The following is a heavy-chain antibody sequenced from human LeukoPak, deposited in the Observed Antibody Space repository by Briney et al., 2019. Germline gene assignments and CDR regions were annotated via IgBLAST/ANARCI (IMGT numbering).Heavy chain of an antibody. CDR2: INHSGST. D-gene: IGHD2-8*01. CDR3: ARGPNIVLMVYAIPHYFDY. CDR1: GGSFSGYY. V-gene: IGHV4-34*01. J-gene: IGHJ4*02. Sequence: PSETLSLTCAVYGGSFSGYYWSWIRQPPGKGLAWIGEINHSGSTNYNPSLKSRVTISVDTSKNQFSLKLSSVTAADTAVYYCARGPNIVLMVYAIPHYFDYWGQGTLVTVSS.